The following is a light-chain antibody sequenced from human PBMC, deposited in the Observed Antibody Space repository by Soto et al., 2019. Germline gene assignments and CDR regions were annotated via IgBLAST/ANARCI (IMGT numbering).Light chain of an antibody. CDR3: LQSYESPWT. V-gene: IGKV3-15*01. CDR2: GAS. CDR1: ESVSSN. J-gene: IGKJ1*01. Sequence: EVVMTQSPATLSVSPGERATLSCRASESVSSNLAWYQQRPGQAPRLVIYGASTRATGIPARFSGGGSGTEFTLTISSRQSEDFAVYYCLQSYESPWTFGQGTKVEI.